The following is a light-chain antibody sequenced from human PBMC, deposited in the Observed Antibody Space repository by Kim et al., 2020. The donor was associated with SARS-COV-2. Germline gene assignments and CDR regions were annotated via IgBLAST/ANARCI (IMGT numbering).Light chain of an antibody. Sequence: SVSPWEIPPLSCTASQRASSNLAWYQKQPGQAPRLVIYGASTRAAGVPARFSGSVSGAEFTLTISNLQPEDCAVYYCQQYNKWMYTFGQGTKLEI. CDR3: QQYNKWMYT. V-gene: IGKV3D-15*01. J-gene: IGKJ2*01. CDR2: GAS. CDR1: QRASSN.